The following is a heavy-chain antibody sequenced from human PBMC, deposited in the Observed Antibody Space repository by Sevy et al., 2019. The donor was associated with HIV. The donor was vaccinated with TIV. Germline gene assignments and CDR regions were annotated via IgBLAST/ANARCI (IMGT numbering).Heavy chain of an antibody. Sequence: GESLKISCAASGLTFSSYWMHWVRQAPGKGLVWVSRINSDGSSTSYADSVKGRFTISRDNAKNTLYLQMNSLRAEDTAVYYCASSVGCSGGSCYDYWGQGTLVTVSS. D-gene: IGHD2-15*01. CDR1: GLTFSSYW. J-gene: IGHJ4*02. V-gene: IGHV3-74*01. CDR2: INSDGSST. CDR3: ASSVGCSGGSCYDY.